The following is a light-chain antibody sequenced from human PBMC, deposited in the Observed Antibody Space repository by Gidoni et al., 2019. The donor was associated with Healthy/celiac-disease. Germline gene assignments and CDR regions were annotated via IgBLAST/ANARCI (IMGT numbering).Light chain of an antibody. V-gene: IGKV4-1*01. CDR1: QSVLYSSNNKNY. CDR2: WAS. Sequence: DIVMTQSPDSLAVSLGERATINCKSSQSVLYSSNNKNYLAWYQQKPGQPPKLLIYWASTRESGVPDRFSGSGSGTDFTLTISSLQAEDVAVYYCQQDYGTPLTFXPXTKVDAK. CDR3: QQDYGTPLT. J-gene: IGKJ3*01.